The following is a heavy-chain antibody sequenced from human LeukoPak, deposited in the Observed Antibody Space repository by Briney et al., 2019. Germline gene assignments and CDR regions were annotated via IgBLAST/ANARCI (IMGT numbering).Heavy chain of an antibody. D-gene: IGHD1-1*01. CDR1: GYTFTSYS. CDR2: INAGNGNT. Sequence: GASVKVSCKASGYTFTSYSLHWVRQAPGQRLQWMGWINAGNGNTRYSQEFQDRVTITRDTSATTAYMELSGLRSEDMAIYYCARAEGGNTWNLGVWWGQGTLVTVSS. J-gene: IGHJ4*02. CDR3: ARAEGGNTWNLGVW. V-gene: IGHV1-3*03.